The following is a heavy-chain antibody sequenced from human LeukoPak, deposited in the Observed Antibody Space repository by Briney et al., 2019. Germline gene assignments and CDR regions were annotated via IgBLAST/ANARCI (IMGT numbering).Heavy chain of an antibody. CDR3: AKRGYYDAGGLRAHFHR. Sequence: GGSLRLSCAASGFTFNDYAISWVRQAPGKGLGWFSAVSGSGGNTHYTYSVKGRFTISTDNSKSTVVLQMNSLRAEDTAVYYCAKRGYYDAGGLRAHFHRWGQGTMVTVSS. CDR1: GFTFNDYA. J-gene: IGHJ4*02. CDR2: VSGSGGNT. D-gene: IGHD3-22*01. V-gene: IGHV3-23*01.